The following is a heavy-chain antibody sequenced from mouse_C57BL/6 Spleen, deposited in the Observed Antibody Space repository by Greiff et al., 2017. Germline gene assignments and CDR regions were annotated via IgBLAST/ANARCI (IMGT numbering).Heavy chain of an antibody. V-gene: IGHV5-17*01. D-gene: IGHD2-4*01. CDR1: GFTFSDYG. CDR2: ISSGSSTI. J-gene: IGHJ2*01. CDR3: ASPYDYDPYYFDY. Sequence: EVQLVESGGGLVKPGGSLKLSCAASGFTFSDYGMHWVRQAPEKGLEWVAYISSGSSTIYYADTVKGRFTISRDNAKNTLFLQMTSLRSEDTAMYYCASPYDYDPYYFDYWGQGTTLTVSS.